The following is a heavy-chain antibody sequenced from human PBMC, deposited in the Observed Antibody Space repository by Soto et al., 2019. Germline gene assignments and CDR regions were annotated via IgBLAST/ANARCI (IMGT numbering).Heavy chain of an antibody. CDR2: IHSSGSS. V-gene: IGHV4-39*01. CDR1: GGAISSSSYY. J-gene: IGHJ5*02. Sequence: SETLPRTCTVSGGAISSSSYYRGCIRQPPGKGLEWVGSIHSSGSSYYNPSLKSRVSISVDTSMSESSRKLSSLTAADTAVHYCARLIVGATDNWCEPWGQGTLVTVSS. D-gene: IGHD1-26*01. CDR3: ARLIVGATDNWCEP.